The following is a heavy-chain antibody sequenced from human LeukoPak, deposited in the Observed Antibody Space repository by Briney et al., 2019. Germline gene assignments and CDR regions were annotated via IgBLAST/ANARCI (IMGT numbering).Heavy chain of an antibody. D-gene: IGHD7-27*01. J-gene: IGHJ4*02. CDR2: IGSSGGGI. CDR1: GFTFSTYT. V-gene: IGHV3-23*01. CDR3: AIDPNWGTHS. Sequence: GGSLRLSCAASGFTFSTYTMYWVRHPPGKRLEWVSIIGSSGGGIHYADSVKGRFTISRDNSKNALYLQMNSLRVEDTAVYYCAIDPNWGTHSWGQGVLVTVSS.